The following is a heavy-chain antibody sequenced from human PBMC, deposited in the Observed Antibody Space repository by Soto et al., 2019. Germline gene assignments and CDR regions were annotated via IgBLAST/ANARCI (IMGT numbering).Heavy chain of an antibody. Sequence: ASVKVSCKASGYPFTSYGSSWVRHAPGQGLEWMGWISAYNGNTNYAQKLQCRVTMTTDTSTSTAYMELRSLRSDDTAVYYCARGGIAAVNWFDPWGQGTMVTVSS. CDR1: GYPFTSYG. D-gene: IGHD6-13*01. J-gene: IGHJ5*02. CDR2: ISAYNGNT. CDR3: ARGGIAAVNWFDP. V-gene: IGHV1-18*01.